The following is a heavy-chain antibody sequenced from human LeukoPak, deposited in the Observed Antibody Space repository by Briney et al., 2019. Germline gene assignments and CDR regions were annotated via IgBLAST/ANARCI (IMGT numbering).Heavy chain of an antibody. CDR1: GGTFSSYA. V-gene: IGHV1-69*05. CDR3: ARIRPGGGYFDY. CDR2: IIPIFGTA. D-gene: IGHD3-10*01. J-gene: IGHJ4*02. Sequence: ASVKVSCKASGGTFSSYAISWVRQAPGQGLEWMGGIIPIFGTANYAQKFQGRVTITTDESTSTAYMELSSLRSEDTAVYYCARIRPGGGYFDYWGQGTLVTVSS.